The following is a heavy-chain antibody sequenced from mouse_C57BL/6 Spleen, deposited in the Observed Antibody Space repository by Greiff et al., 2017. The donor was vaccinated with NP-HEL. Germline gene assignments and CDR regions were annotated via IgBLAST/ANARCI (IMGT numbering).Heavy chain of an antibody. CDR2: IYPGSGNT. CDR1: GYTFTDYY. D-gene: IGHD2-10*01. V-gene: IGHV1-76*01. Sequence: VKLMESGAELVRPGASVKLSCKASGYTFTDYYINWVKQRPGQGLEWIARIYPGSGNTYYNEKFKGKATLTAEKSSSTAYMQLSSLTSEDSAVYFCATLLQGDAMDYWGQGTSVTVSS. CDR3: ATLLQGDAMDY. J-gene: IGHJ4*01.